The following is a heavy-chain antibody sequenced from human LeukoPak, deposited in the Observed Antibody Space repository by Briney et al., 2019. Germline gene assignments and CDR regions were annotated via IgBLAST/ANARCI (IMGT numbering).Heavy chain of an antibody. D-gene: IGHD3-16*02. CDR3: ARASKGPRDYDYVWGSYHKLHDAFDI. CDR2: IIPIFGTA. J-gene: IGHJ3*02. CDR1: VGTFISYA. Sequence: ASVKVSCKASVGTFISYAISGVRQAPGQGLEWMGGIIPIFGTANYAQKFQGRVTITTDESTSTAYMELSSLRSEDTAVYYCARASKGPRDYDYVWGSYHKLHDAFDIWGQGTMVTVSS. V-gene: IGHV1-69*05.